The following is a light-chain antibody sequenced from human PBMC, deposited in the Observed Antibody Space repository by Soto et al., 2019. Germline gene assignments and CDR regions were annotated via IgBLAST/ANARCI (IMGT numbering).Light chain of an antibody. Sequence: EIVLTQSPGTLSLSPGDRATLSCRASQSITNNHLAWYQQKPGQAPRPRIDGVSSRATGIPDRFSGSGSGTDFTLTISRLEPEDFAVYYCQQYGSSPLTFGGGTKVDI. CDR1: QSITNNH. J-gene: IGKJ4*01. CDR2: GVS. CDR3: QQYGSSPLT. V-gene: IGKV3-20*01.